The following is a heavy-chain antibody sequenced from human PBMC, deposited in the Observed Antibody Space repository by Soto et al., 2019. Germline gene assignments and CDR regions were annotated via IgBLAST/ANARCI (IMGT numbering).Heavy chain of an antibody. CDR2: IIPILGIA. Sequence: ASVKVSCKASGGTFSSYTISWVRQAPGQGLEWMGRIIPILGIANYAQKFQGRVTITADKSTSTAYMELSSLRSEDTAVYYCAREGRILYGMDVWGQGTTVTVSS. V-gene: IGHV1-69*04. CDR3: AREGRILYGMDV. D-gene: IGHD3-10*01. CDR1: GGTFSSYT. J-gene: IGHJ6*02.